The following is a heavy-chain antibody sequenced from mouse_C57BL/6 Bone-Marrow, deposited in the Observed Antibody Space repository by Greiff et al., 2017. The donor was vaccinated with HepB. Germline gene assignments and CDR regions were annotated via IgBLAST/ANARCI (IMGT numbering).Heavy chain of an antibody. CDR3: ARMELRLPQYYAMDY. J-gene: IGHJ4*01. D-gene: IGHD3-2*02. Sequence: QVQLQQSGPELVKPGASVKLSCKASGYTFTSYDINWVKQRPGQGLEWIGWIYPRDGSTKYNEKFKGKATLTVDTSSSTAYMELHSLTSEDSAVYFCARMELRLPQYYAMDYWGQGTSVTVSS. V-gene: IGHV1-85*01. CDR1: GYTFTSYD. CDR2: IYPRDGST.